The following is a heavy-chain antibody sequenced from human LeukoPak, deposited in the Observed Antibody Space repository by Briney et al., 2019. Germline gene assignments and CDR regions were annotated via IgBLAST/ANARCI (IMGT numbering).Heavy chain of an antibody. CDR2: ISAYNGNT. CDR1: GYTFTSYY. J-gene: IGHJ6*03. V-gene: IGHV1-18*04. Sequence: ASVKVSCKASGYTFTSYYMHWVRQAPGQGLEWMGWISAYNGNTNYAQKLQGRVTMTTDTSTSTAYIELRSLRSDDTAVYYCARDHYDYVWGSYRYSYYYYYMDVWGKGTTVTISS. D-gene: IGHD3-16*02. CDR3: ARDHYDYVWGSYRYSYYYYYMDV.